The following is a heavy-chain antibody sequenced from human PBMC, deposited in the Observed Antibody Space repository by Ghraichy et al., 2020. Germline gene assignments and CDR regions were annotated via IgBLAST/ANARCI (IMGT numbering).Heavy chain of an antibody. CDR3: ARDTAMPADY. CDR2: IKYDGSEK. J-gene: IGHJ4*02. CDR1: GFTFSRYW. Sequence: GESLNISCAASGFTFSRYWMTWVRQAPGKGLEWLANIKYDGSEKYHVDSVKGRFTISRDNAKNSLFLQMNSLRAEDTAVYYCARDTAMPADYWGQGTLVTVSS. V-gene: IGHV3-7*03. D-gene: IGHD2-2*01.